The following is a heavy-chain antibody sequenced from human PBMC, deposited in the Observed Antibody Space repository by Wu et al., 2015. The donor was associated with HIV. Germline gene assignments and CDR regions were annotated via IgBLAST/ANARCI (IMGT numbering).Heavy chain of an antibody. CDR2: INPNSGGT. D-gene: IGHD5-12*01. CDR3: ARSYIVATIRGKYNWFDP. V-gene: IGHV1-2*02. CDR1: GYTFTGYY. Sequence: QVQLVQSGAEVKKPGASVKVSCKASGYTFTGYYMHWVRQAPGQGLEWMGWINPNSGGTNYAQKFQGRVTMTRDTSISTAYMELSRLRSDDTAVYYCARSYIVATIRGKYNWFDPWGQGTLVTVSS. J-gene: IGHJ5*02.